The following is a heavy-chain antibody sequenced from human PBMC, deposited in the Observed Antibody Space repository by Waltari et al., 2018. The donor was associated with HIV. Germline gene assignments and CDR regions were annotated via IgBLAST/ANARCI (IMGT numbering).Heavy chain of an antibody. Sequence: QVQLQESGPGLVKPSETLSLPCPVPGGSISSSYWSCIRQPAGKGLEWIGRIYTSESTNYNPSLKSRVTMSVDTSKNQFSLKLSSVTAADTAVYYCARAYLGWSSNWFDPWGQGTLVTVSS. V-gene: IGHV4-4*07. CDR3: ARAYLGWSSNWFDP. CDR2: IYTSEST. CDR1: GGSISSSY. J-gene: IGHJ5*02. D-gene: IGHD7-27*01.